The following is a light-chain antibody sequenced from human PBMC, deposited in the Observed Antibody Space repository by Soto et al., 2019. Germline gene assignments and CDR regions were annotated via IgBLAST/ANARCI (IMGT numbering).Light chain of an antibody. CDR3: QQFSSYPLT. CDR2: DAS. Sequence: EFLLTQSPGTLSLSPGEISTLSCRSSQTVRNNYLAWYQQEPGQAPRLLIYDASSRATGIPDRFSGGGSGTDFTLTISRLEPEDFAVYYCQQFSSYPLTFGGGTKVDIK. J-gene: IGKJ4*01. CDR1: QTVRNNY. V-gene: IGKV3-20*01.